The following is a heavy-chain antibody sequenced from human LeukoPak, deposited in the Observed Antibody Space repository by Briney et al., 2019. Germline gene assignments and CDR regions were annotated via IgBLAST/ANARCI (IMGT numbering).Heavy chain of an antibody. CDR2: IYYSGST. D-gene: IGHD3-22*01. CDR3: AREFPADYYYDSSGYYFL. V-gene: IGHV4-39*07. J-gene: IGHJ4*02. Sequence: SETLSLTCTVSGGSISSSSSYYWGWIRQPPGKGLEWIGSIYYSGSTYYNPSLKSRVTISVDTSKNQFSLKLSSVTAADTAVYYCAREFPADYYYDSSGYYFLWGQGTLVTVSS. CDR1: GGSISSSSSYY.